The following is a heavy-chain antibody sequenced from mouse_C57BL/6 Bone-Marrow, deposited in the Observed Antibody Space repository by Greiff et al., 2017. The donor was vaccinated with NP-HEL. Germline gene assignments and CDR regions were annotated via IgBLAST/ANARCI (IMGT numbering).Heavy chain of an antibody. CDR2: ISSGGSYT. J-gene: IGHJ4*01. V-gene: IGHV5-6*01. Sequence: EVKLMESGGDLVKPGGSLKLSCAASGFTFSSYGMSWVRQTPDKRLEWVATISSGGSYTYYPDSVKGRFTISRDNAKNTLYLQMCSLKSEDTAMYYCARGDSSSAMDYWGQGTSVTVSS. CDR1: GFTFSSYG. D-gene: IGHD3-3*01. CDR3: ARGDSSSAMDY.